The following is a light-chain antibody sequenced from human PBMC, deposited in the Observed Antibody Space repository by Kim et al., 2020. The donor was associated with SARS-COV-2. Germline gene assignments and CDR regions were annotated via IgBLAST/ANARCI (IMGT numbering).Light chain of an antibody. CDR2: AAS. J-gene: IGKJ4*01. V-gene: IGKV1-39*01. Sequence: ASVGDRVTITCRASQSVSSYLNWYQQKPGKAPQVLIYAASTLQSGVPSRFSGSGSGTDFTLTISSMQPEDFATYYCHQTYTIPLTFGGGTKVDIK. CDR1: QSVSSY. CDR3: HQTYTIPLT.